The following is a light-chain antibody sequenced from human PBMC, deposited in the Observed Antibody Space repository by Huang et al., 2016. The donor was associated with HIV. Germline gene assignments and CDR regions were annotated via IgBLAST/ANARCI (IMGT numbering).Light chain of an antibody. CDR2: GAS. CDR3: QQYLSSPLT. CDR1: HNITNNF. V-gene: IGKV3-20*01. J-gene: IGKJ4*01. Sequence: DIVLTQSPGTLSLSPRARAALSCRASHNITNNFLAWYQQRTGQTPRLLIYGASNRAIGIPDRFSGSGSGTDFTLIISRLEPQDSAVYYCQQYLSSPLTFGGGTNVEIK.